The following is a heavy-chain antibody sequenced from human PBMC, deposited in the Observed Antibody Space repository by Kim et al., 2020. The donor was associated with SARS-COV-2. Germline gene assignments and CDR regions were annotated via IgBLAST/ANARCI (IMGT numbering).Heavy chain of an antibody. J-gene: IGHJ6*02. CDR2: INTNTGNP. D-gene: IGHD1-7*01. Sequence: ASVKVSCKASGYTFTSYAMNWVRQAPGQGLEWMGWINTNTGNPTYAQGFTGRFVFSLDTSVSTAYLQISSLKAEDTAVYYCAREGPSEAAYWNYRPLVYYGMDVWGQGTTVTVSS. CDR3: AREGPSEAAYWNYRPLVYYGMDV. V-gene: IGHV7-4-1*02. CDR1: GYTFTSYA.